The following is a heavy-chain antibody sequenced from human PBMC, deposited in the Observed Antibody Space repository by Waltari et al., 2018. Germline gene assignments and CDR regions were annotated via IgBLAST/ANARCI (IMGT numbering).Heavy chain of an antibody. CDR1: GGSFSGYY. Sequence: QVQLQQWGAGLLKPSETLSLTCAVYGGSFSGYYWSWIHQPPGKGLEWIGEINHSGITNYNPSLKSRVTISVDTSKNQFSLKLSSVTAADTAVYYCARRDDRPRYCSSTSCYGGDYFDYWGQGTLVTVSS. D-gene: IGHD2-2*01. J-gene: IGHJ4*02. V-gene: IGHV4-34*01. CDR3: ARRDDRPRYCSSTSCYGGDYFDY. CDR2: INHSGIT.